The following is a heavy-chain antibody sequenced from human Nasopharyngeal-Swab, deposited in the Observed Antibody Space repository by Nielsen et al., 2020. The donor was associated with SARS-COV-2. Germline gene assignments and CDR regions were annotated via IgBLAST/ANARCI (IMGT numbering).Heavy chain of an antibody. D-gene: IGHD6-19*01. V-gene: IGHV1-8*03. Sequence: ASVKVSCKASGYTFTSYDINWVRQATGQGLEWTGWMNPNSGNTGYAQKFQGRVTITRNTSISTAYMELSSLRSEDTAVYYCARDRRDSSGTHNWFDPWGQGTLVTVSS. CDR3: ARDRRDSSGTHNWFDP. CDR1: GYTFTSYD. CDR2: MNPNSGNT. J-gene: IGHJ5*02.